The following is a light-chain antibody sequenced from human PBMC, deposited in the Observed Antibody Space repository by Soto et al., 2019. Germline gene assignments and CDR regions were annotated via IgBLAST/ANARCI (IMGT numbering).Light chain of an antibody. CDR1: QPISSW. CDR2: DAS. J-gene: IGKJ1*01. V-gene: IGKV1-5*02. CDR3: QQYNSYS. Sequence: DIQMTRSPPTLSGSLGDRVTLICRASQPISSWLAWYHQKPGKAPKLLIYDASNLESGVPSRFSGSGSGTEFTLTISSLQPDDFATYYCQQYNSYSFGQGTKVDIK.